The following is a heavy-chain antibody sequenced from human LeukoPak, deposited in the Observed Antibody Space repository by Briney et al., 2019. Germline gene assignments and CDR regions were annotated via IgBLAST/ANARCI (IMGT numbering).Heavy chain of an antibody. CDR1: GYTFTSYY. Sequence: ASVKVSCKASGYTFTSYYMHWVRQAPGQGLEWMGIINPSGGSTSYAQKSQGRVTMTRDTSTSTAYMELRSLRSDDTAVYYCARDVTRSPSYYGMDVWGQGTTVTVSS. V-gene: IGHV1-46*01. CDR3: ARDVTRSPSYYGMDV. D-gene: IGHD1-1*01. CDR2: INPSGGST. J-gene: IGHJ6*02.